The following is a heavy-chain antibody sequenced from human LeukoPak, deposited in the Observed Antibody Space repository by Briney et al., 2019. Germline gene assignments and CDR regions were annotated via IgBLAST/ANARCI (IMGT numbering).Heavy chain of an antibody. CDR1: GFTFDDYA. CDR2: ISWNSGSI. V-gene: IGHV3-9*01. CDR3: AKDYIAAAGTDYYYGMDV. J-gene: IGHJ6*02. D-gene: IGHD6-13*01. Sequence: GGSLGLSCAASGFTFDDYAMHWVRQAPGKGLEWVSGISWNSGSIGYADSVKGRFTISRDNAKNSLYLQMNSLRAEDTALYYCAKDYIAAAGTDYYYGMDVWGQGTTVTVSS.